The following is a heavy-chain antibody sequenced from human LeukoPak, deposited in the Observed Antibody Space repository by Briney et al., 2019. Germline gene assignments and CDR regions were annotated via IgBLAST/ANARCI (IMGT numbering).Heavy chain of an antibody. CDR1: GFTFSSYA. CDR3: ARDRYYDDSSVFKLDF. D-gene: IGHD3-22*01. J-gene: IGHJ4*02. CDR2: ISYDGSNK. Sequence: GGSLRLSCAASGFTFSSYAMHWVRQAPGKGLEWVAVISYDGSNKYYADSVKGRFTISRDNSKNTLYLQMNSLRAEDTAVYYCARDRYYDDSSVFKLDFWGQGSLVTVSS. V-gene: IGHV3-30*04.